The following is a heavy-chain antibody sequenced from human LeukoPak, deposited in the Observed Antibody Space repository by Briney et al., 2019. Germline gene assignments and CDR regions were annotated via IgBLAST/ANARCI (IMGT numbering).Heavy chain of an antibody. D-gene: IGHD2-2*01. CDR3: AKATRGRYCSSTSCYGAYYYYGMDV. Sequence: GGSLRLSCAASGFTFSSYAMSWVRQAPGKGLEWVSDISGSGCSTYYADSVKGRFTISRDNSKNTLYLQMNSLRAEDTAVYYCAKATRGRYCSSTSCYGAYYYYGMDVWGQGTTVTVSS. CDR2: ISGSGCST. J-gene: IGHJ6*02. V-gene: IGHV3-23*01. CDR1: GFTFSSYA.